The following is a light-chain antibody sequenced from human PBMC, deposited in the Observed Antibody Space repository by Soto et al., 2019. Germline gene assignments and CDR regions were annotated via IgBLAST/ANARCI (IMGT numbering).Light chain of an antibody. J-gene: IGKJ2*01. V-gene: IGKV1-39*01. CDR2: AAS. CDR3: QQNSTPPYT. CDR1: QSMGTY. Sequence: DIQMTQSPSSLSASVGDRVTITCRASQSMGTYLNWYQQKPGKAPKLLIYAASSLQSGVPSRFSGSGSGTDFTLTIDTQQPEDFATYFCQQNSTPPYTFAHGDKLYIK.